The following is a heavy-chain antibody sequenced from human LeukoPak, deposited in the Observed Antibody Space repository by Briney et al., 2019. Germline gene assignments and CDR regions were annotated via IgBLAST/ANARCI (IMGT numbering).Heavy chain of an antibody. CDR3: ARVEHAYNYRFEVFDY. Sequence: PGGSLRLSCAASGFTFSNAWMSWVRQAPGTGLEWVSYISSSGSSKYYADSVKGRFTISRDNAKNSLYLQMNSLRAEDTAVYYCARVEHAYNYRFEVFDYWGQGTLVTVSS. D-gene: IGHD5-24*01. CDR2: ISSSGSSK. CDR1: GFTFSNAW. J-gene: IGHJ4*02. V-gene: IGHV3-11*04.